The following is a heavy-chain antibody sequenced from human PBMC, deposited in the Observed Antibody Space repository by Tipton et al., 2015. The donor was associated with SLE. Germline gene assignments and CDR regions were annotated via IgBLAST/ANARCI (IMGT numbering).Heavy chain of an antibody. J-gene: IGHJ5*02. D-gene: IGHD2-2*01. V-gene: IGHV3-30*02. CDR3: AKDSRYCSSSNCPSSTNWFDP. CDR2: IYFDGGNK. CDR1: GFTFSNYG. Sequence: SLRLSCAASGFTFSNYGMHWVRQAPGKGLEWVAFIYFDGGNKYYLDSVRGRFTVSRDNSKNTLYLQMNSLRTEDTAVYYCAKDSRYCSSSNCPSSTNWFDPWGQGALVTVSS.